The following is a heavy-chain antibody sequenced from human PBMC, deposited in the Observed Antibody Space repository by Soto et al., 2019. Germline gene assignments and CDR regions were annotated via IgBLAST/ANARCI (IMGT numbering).Heavy chain of an antibody. CDR1: GFTFSSLW. J-gene: IGHJ4*02. D-gene: IGHD3-10*01. CDR3: ATRPSDNSYYAIFDY. V-gene: IGHV3-7*03. Sequence: PGGSLRLSCAVSGFTFSSLWMTWVRQAPGRGLEWVANIKQDGSEVCYVDSVKGRFTISRDSARDSVFLQMNSLKTEDTAVYYCATRPSDNSYYAIFDYWGRGTRVTVAS. CDR2: IKQDGSEV.